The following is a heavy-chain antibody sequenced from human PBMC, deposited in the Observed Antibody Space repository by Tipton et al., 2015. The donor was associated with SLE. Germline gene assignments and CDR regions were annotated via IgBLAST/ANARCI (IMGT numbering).Heavy chain of an antibody. CDR1: GFTFDDYA. J-gene: IGHJ1*01. Sequence: SLRLSCAASGFTFDDYAMHWVRQAPGKGLEWVSGISWNSGSIGYADSVKGRFTISRDNAKNSLYLQMNSLRAEDTALYYCAKDSGAEHWGQGTLVTASS. CDR3: AKDSGAEH. V-gene: IGHV3-9*01. CDR2: ISWNSGSI. D-gene: IGHD5-12*01.